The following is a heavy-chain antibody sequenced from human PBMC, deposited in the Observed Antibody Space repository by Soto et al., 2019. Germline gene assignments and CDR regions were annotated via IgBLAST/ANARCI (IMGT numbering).Heavy chain of an antibody. Sequence: ASETLSLTCRVSGGSMSGYYWSWIRQAPGKGLEWIGYVYYTGSTNYNPSLQSRVTMSVDTSNKQFSLSLRLVTAADTAVYFCARSIAVPSRHIDHWGQGIRVTVSS. D-gene: IGHD6-6*01. J-gene: IGHJ4*02. CDR2: VYYTGST. V-gene: IGHV4-59*01. CDR3: ARSIAVPSRHIDH. CDR1: GGSMSGYY.